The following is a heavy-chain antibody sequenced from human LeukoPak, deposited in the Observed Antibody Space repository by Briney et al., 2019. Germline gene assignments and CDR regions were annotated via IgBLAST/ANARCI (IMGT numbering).Heavy chain of an antibody. V-gene: IGHV4-61*01. CDR1: GGSVSSGSYY. J-gene: IGHJ4*02. Sequence: SETLSLTCTVSGGSVSSGSYYWSWIRQLPGKGLEWIGYIYYSGSTNYNPSLKSRVTISVDTSKNQFSLKLSSVTAADTAVYYCARYAAGLFDYWGQGTLVTVSS. CDR3: ARYAAGLFDY. CDR2: IYYSGST. D-gene: IGHD6-13*01.